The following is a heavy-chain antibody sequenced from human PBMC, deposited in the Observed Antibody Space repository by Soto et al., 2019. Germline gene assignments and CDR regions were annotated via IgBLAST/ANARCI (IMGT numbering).Heavy chain of an antibody. V-gene: IGHV3-21*04. CDR1: GFSITRYW. CDR2: ISSSSSNR. D-gene: IGHD3-22*01. J-gene: IGHJ1*01. Sequence: PGGSLRLSCAASGFSITRYWMHWVRQAPGKGLEWVSHISSSSSNRKYADSVKGRFTISRDNAKNSLYLEMNSLRAEDTAVYYCARARRTESHYDSSGYTAEYFQYWGQGTLVTVSS. CDR3: ARARRTESHYDSSGYTAEYFQY.